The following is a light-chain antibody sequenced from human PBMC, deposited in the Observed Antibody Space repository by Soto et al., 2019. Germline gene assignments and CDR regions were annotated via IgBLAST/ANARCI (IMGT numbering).Light chain of an antibody. CDR3: QQYGSPLA. CDR2: GAS. Sequence: EIVLTQSPGTLSLSPGERATLSCRASQSVSSSYLAWYQQKPGQAPRLLIYGASSRATGIPDRFSGSGSGTDFPLTIRRLEPEDFAVYYCQQYGSPLAFGQGTKVEIK. CDR1: QSVSSSY. V-gene: IGKV3-20*01. J-gene: IGKJ1*01.